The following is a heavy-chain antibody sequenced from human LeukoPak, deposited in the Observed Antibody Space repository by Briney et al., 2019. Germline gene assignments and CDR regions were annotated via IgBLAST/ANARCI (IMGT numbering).Heavy chain of an antibody. V-gene: IGHV1-69*04. Sequence: SVKVSCKASGGTFSSYAISWVRQAPGQGLEWMGRIIPILGIANYAQKFQGRVTITVDKSTSTAYMELSSLRSEDTAVYYCATTRGELRYFDWLLSWGQGTLVTVSS. J-gene: IGHJ4*02. CDR1: GGTFSSYA. CDR2: IIPILGIA. CDR3: ATTRGELRYFDWLLS. D-gene: IGHD3-9*01.